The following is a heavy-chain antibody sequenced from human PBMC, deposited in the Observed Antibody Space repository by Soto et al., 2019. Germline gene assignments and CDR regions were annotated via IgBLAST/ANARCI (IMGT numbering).Heavy chain of an antibody. CDR1: GGSISSGDYY. CDR3: ARVGLYCISTSCNDY. CDR2: IYYSGST. D-gene: IGHD2-2*01. V-gene: IGHV4-30-4*01. Sequence: PSETLSLTCTVSGGSISSGDYYWSWIRQPPGKGLEWIGYIYYSGSTYYNPSLKSRVTISVDTSKNQFSLKLSSVTAADTAVYYCARVGLYCISTSCNDYWGQGTLVTVSS. J-gene: IGHJ4*02.